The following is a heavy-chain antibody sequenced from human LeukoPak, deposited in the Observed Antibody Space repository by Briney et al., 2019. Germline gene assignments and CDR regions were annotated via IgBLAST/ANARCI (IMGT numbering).Heavy chain of an antibody. CDR2: ISSSSSYI. Sequence: PGGSLRLSCAASGFTFSSYSMNWVRQAPGKGLEWVSSISSSSSYIYYADSVKGRFTISRDNAKNSLYLQMNSLRAEDTAVYYCARDFLEWLATPTLDYWGQGTLVTVSS. CDR3: ARDFLEWLATPTLDY. CDR1: GFTFSSYS. V-gene: IGHV3-21*01. J-gene: IGHJ4*02. D-gene: IGHD3-3*01.